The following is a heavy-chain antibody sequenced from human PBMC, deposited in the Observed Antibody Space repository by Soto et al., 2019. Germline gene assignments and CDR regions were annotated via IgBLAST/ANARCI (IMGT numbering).Heavy chain of an antibody. J-gene: IGHJ4*02. CDR1: GGTFSSDS. CDR3: ARSGGLVRDFNY. V-gene: IGHV1-69*12. D-gene: IGHD6-6*01. Sequence: QVQLVQSGAEVKKPGSSVKVSCKASGGTFSSDSFSWVRQAPGQGLEWMGGIIPMFDTPIYAQKFQDRVTFNEDESTMTADQKPSSLASAYTAIYYCARSGGLVRDFNYWGQGSLVTVSS. CDR2: IIPMFDTP.